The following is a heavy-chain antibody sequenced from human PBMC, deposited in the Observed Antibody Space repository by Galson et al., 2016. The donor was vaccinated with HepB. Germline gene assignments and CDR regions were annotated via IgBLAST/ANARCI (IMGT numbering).Heavy chain of an antibody. J-gene: IGHJ4*02. CDR1: GFTFSRYG. CDR3: AKNDILTGYSAFDY. D-gene: IGHD3-9*01. Sequence: SLRLSCATSGFTFSRYGMHWVRQAPGKGLEWVAVISYDGSKKYYADSAKGRCTISRDNSKNTLYLQMNSLRAEDTAVYYCAKNDILTGYSAFDYWGQGTLVTVSS. CDR2: ISYDGSKK. V-gene: IGHV3-30*18.